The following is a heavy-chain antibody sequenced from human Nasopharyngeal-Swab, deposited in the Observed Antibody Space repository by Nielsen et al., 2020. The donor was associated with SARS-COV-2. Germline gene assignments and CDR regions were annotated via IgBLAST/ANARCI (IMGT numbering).Heavy chain of an antibody. D-gene: IGHD3-16*01. Sequence: GGSLRLSCAASGFTFSSYGMHWVRQAPGKGLEWVAVIWYDGSNKYYADSVKGRFTISRDNSKNTLYLQMNSLRAEDTAVYYCARGLGGKYYYYGMDVWGQGTTVTVSS. CDR3: ARGLGGKYYYYGMDV. J-gene: IGHJ6*02. CDR2: IWYDGSNK. CDR1: GFTFSSYG. V-gene: IGHV3-33*01.